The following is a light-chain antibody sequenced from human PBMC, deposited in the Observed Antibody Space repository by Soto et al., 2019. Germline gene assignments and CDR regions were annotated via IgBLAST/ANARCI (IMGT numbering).Light chain of an antibody. CDR1: QSVLYSPNNKNY. Sequence: DIVMTQSPDSLAVSLGVRATFNCKSSQSVLYSPNNKNYLAWYQQKPGQPPKLLIYWASTRESGVPDRFSGSGSGTDFTLTISSLQAEDVAVYYCQQHYSTPWTFGQGTKVEI. V-gene: IGKV4-1*01. J-gene: IGKJ1*01. CDR2: WAS. CDR3: QQHYSTPWT.